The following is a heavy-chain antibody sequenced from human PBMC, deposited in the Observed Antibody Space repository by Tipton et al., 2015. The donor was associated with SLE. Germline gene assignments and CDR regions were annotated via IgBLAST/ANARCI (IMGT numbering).Heavy chain of an antibody. CDR3: ARDWGRYYDSSSDAFDI. CDR2: IRYDGSNK. CDR1: GFTFSNYG. Sequence: SLRLSCAASGFTFSNYGMHWVRQAPGKGLEWVTFIRYDGSNKYFADSVKGRFTISRDNAKKSLYLQMNSLRAEDTAVYYCARDWGRYYDSSSDAFDIWGQGTMVTVSS. V-gene: IGHV3-30*02. D-gene: IGHD3-22*01. J-gene: IGHJ3*02.